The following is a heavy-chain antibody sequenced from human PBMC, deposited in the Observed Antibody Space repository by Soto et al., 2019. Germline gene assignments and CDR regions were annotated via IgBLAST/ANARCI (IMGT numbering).Heavy chain of an antibody. CDR1: GYSFTNYG. CDR2: ISAYNGNT. D-gene: IGHD6-19*01. Sequence: QDQLVQSGVEVKKPGASVKVSCKASGYSFTNYGITWVRQAPGQGFEWMGWISAYNGNTNYAQKFQGRVTMTTDAPTSKAYLELRGLRPDATAVYYCARDRGVAPPVAGNTHYYYYMDVWGKGTTVTVSS. J-gene: IGHJ6*03. CDR3: ARDRGVAPPVAGNTHYYYYMDV. V-gene: IGHV1-18*01.